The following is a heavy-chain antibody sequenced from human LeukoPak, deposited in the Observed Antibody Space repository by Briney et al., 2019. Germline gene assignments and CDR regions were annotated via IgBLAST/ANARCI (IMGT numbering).Heavy chain of an antibody. CDR1: GYTFTGYY. CDR3: ARGVTMIRGLIIGWFDP. J-gene: IGHJ5*02. CDR2: INPNSGGT. V-gene: IGHV1-2*02. Sequence: ASVKVSCKASGYTFTGYYMHWVRQAPGQGLEWMGWINPNSGGTNYAQKFQGRVTITRNTSISTAYMELSSLRSEDTAVYYCARGVTMIRGLIIGWFDPWGQGTLVTVSS. D-gene: IGHD3-10*01.